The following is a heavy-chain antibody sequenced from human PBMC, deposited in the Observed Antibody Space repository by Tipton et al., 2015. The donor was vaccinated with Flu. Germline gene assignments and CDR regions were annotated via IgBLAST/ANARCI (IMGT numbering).Heavy chain of an antibody. CDR1: GGSFSGYY. CDR2: INHSGST. V-gene: IGHV4-34*01. Sequence: LRLSCAVYGGSFSGYYWSWIRQPPGKGLEWIGEINHSGSTNYNPSLKSRVTISLDTSKNHFSLKLTSVTAADTAVYYCARVNLGGFDSWGQGTLLTVSS. D-gene: IGHD3-16*01. CDR3: ARVNLGGFDS. J-gene: IGHJ4*02.